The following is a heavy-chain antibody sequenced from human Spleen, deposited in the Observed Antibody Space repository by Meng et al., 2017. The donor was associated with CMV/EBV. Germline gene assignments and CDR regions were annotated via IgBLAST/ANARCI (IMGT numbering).Heavy chain of an antibody. CDR3: AMGPLAWPYDY. J-gene: IGHJ4*02. D-gene: IGHD3-16*01. CDR1: GGSITSNHYY. V-gene: IGHV4-39*01. Sequence: SETLSLTCTVSGGSITSNHYYWDWIRQPPGKGLEWIGTIYYGGSTYYNPPLQSRVTISVDTSGNQLSLKLSSLTAADTAVYYCAMGPLAWPYDYWGQGTLVTVSS. CDR2: IYYGGST.